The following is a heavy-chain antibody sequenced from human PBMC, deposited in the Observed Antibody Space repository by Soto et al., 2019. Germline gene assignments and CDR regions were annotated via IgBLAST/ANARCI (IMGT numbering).Heavy chain of an antibody. D-gene: IGHD6-19*01. CDR3: ARARSSGWYVY. V-gene: IGHV3-21*01. Sequence: EVQLVESGGGLVKPGGSLRLSCAASGFTFSSYSMNWVRQAPGKGLEWVSSISSSSSSYIYYADSVKGRFTISRDNAKNSLYLQMNSLRAEDTAVYYCARARSSGWYVYWGQGTLVTVSS. J-gene: IGHJ4*02. CDR2: ISSSSSSYI. CDR1: GFTFSSYS.